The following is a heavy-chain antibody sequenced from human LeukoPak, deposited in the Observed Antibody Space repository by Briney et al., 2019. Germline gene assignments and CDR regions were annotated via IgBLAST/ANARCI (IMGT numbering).Heavy chain of an antibody. J-gene: IGHJ4*02. CDR3: ARGPEYFHSSGYEY. CDR2: ISGSGGST. D-gene: IGHD3-22*01. Sequence: GGSLRLSCAASGFTFSSYAMSWVRQAPGKGLEWVSAISGSGGSTYYADSVKGRFTISRDNAKNSLYLQMNSLGAEDTAVYYCARGPEYFHSSGYEYWGQGTLVTVSS. V-gene: IGHV3-23*01. CDR1: GFTFSSYA.